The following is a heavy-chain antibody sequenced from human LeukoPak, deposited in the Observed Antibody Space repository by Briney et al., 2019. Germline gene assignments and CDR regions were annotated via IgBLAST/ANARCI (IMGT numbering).Heavy chain of an antibody. J-gene: IGHJ4*02. CDR2: INHSGST. V-gene: IGHV4-34*01. D-gene: IGHD6-13*01. CDR1: GGSFSGYY. Sequence: PSETLSLTCAVYGGSFSGYYWSWIRQPPGKGLEWIGEINHSGSTNYNPSLKSRVTISVDTSKNQFSLKLSSVTAADTAVYYCARLQYSSSWEGFDYWGQGTLVTVS. CDR3: ARLQYSSSWEGFDY.